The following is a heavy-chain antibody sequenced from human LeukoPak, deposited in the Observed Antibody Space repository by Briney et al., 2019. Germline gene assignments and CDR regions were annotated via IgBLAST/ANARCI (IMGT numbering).Heavy chain of an antibody. V-gene: IGHV1-69*05. Sequence: SVKVSCKASGGTFSSYAISWVRQAPGQGLEWMGGIIPIFGTANYAQKFQGRVTITTDESTSTAYMELSSLRSEDTAVYYCARDNYAGANWFDPWGQGTLVTVSP. CDR1: GGTFSSYA. J-gene: IGHJ5*02. CDR2: IIPIFGTA. D-gene: IGHD1-7*01. CDR3: ARDNYAGANWFDP.